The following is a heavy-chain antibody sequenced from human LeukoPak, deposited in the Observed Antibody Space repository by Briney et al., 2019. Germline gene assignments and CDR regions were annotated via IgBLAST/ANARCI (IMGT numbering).Heavy chain of an antibody. CDR2: INHSGST. V-gene: IGHV4-34*01. J-gene: IGHJ5*02. CDR3: ARLPSIRTGYWPRLDP. D-gene: IGHD3/OR15-3a*01. Sequence: SETLSLTCAVYGGSFSGYYWSWIRQPPGKGLEWIGEINHSGSTNYNLSLKSRVTISVDTSKNQFSLKLSSVTAADTAVYYCARLPSIRTGYWPRLDPWGQGTLVTVSS. CDR1: GGSFSGYY.